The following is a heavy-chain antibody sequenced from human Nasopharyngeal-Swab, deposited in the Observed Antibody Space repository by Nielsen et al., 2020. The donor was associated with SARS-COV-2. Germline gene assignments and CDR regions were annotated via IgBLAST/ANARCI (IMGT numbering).Heavy chain of an antibody. V-gene: IGHV4-34*01. CDR3: ARRGYPATDY. CDR2: INHSGST. Sequence: WIRQPPGKGLEWIGEINHSGSTNYNQSLKSRVTISVDTSKNQFSLKLSSVTAADTAVYYCARRGYPATDYWGQGTLVTVSS. D-gene: IGHD3-22*01. J-gene: IGHJ4*02.